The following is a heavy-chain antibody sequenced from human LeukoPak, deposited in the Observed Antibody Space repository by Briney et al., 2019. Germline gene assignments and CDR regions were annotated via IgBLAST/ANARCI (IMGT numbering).Heavy chain of an antibody. CDR3: ARDSPNGSGYCLPTKENWFDP. Sequence: SETLSLTCTVSGGSISSYYWSWIRQPPGKGLEWIGYIYYSGSTNYNPSLKSRVTISVDTSKNQFSLKLSSVTAADTAVYYCARDSPNGSGYCLPTKENWFDPWGQGTLVTVSS. J-gene: IGHJ5*02. D-gene: IGHD3-22*01. V-gene: IGHV4-59*01. CDR1: GGSISSYY. CDR2: IYYSGST.